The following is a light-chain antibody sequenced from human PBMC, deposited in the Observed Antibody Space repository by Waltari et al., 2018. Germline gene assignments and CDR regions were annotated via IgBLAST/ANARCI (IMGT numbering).Light chain of an antibody. CDR1: QSVSRA. CDR2: AAS. Sequence: EIVLTQSPGTLSLSPGERATLSCRASQSVSRALAWYQQKPGQAPGLLIYAASIRATGVPDRFSGSGSGTDFSLTISRLDPEDFAVYYCQHYVNLPVTFGQGTKVEI. J-gene: IGKJ1*01. V-gene: IGKV3-20*01. CDR3: QHYVNLPVT.